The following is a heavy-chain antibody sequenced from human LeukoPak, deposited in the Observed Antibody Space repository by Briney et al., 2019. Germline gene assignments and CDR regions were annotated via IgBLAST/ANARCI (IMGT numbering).Heavy chain of an antibody. Sequence: PGGSLRLSCVASEFTFSQYTMHWVRQAPGKGLEWVSSISSSSSYIYYAASVKGRYTISRDNAKNSLYLQMNSLRAEDTAVYYCARDLDYGDYHWFDPWGQGTLVTVSS. CDR2: ISSSSSYI. J-gene: IGHJ5*02. D-gene: IGHD4-17*01. CDR3: ARDLDYGDYHWFDP. CDR1: EFTFSQYT. V-gene: IGHV3-21*01.